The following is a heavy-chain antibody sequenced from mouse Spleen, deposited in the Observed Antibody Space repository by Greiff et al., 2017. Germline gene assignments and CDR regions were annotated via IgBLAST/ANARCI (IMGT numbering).Heavy chain of an antibody. CDR3: ARGGYYPHYFDY. CDR2: INPNNGGT. D-gene: IGHD2-3*01. J-gene: IGHJ2*01. V-gene: IGHV1-26*01. Sequence: EVQLQQSGPELVKPGASVKISCKASGYTFTDYYMNWVKQSHGKSLEWIGDINPNNGGTSYNQKFKGKATLTVDKSSSTAYMELRSLTSEDSAVYYCARGGYYPHYFDYWGQGTTLTVSS. CDR1: GYTFTDYY.